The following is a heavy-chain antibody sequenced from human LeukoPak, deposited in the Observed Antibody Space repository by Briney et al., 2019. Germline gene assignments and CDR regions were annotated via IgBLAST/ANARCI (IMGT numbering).Heavy chain of an antibody. Sequence: PGESLKISCQTSGFTFNNYWIVWVRQMPGKGLEWVGVIYPGDSDTRYNPSFQGQVTISADRSTSTAYLQWSSLKASDSAIYYCARRKGPTNVSYQGMDVWGQGTTVTVSS. CDR2: IYPGDSDT. V-gene: IGHV5-51*01. CDR1: GFTFNNYW. CDR3: ARRKGPTNVSYQGMDV. J-gene: IGHJ6*02.